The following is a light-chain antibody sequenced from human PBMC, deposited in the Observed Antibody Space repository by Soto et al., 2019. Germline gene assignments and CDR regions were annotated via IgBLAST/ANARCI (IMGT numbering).Light chain of an antibody. J-gene: IGKJ1*01. V-gene: IGKV2-30*01. Sequence: DVVMTQSPLSLPVTLGQPASISCRSSQSLVYSDGNTYLNWFQQRPGQSPRRLIYKVSNRDSGVPDRLGGGGSGTDFTLKISRVEAEDVGVYYCMQGTHWPPAFGQGTKVEIK. CDR3: MQGTHWPPA. CDR2: KVS. CDR1: QSLVYSDGNTY.